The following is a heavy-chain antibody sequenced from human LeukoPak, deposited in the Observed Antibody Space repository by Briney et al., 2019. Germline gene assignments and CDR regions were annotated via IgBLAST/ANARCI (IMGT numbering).Heavy chain of an antibody. CDR2: IYYSGST. CDR3: ARDTRCSGGSCYSGYYYGMDV. D-gene: IGHD2-15*01. J-gene: IGHJ6*02. Sequence: SQTLSLTCTVSGGSISSGDYYWSWIRRPPGKGLEWIGYIYYSGSTYYNPSLKSRVTISVDTSKNQFSLKLSSVTAADTAVYYCARDTRCSGGSCYSGYYYGMDVWGQGTTVTVS. V-gene: IGHV4-30-4*01. CDR1: GGSISSGDYY.